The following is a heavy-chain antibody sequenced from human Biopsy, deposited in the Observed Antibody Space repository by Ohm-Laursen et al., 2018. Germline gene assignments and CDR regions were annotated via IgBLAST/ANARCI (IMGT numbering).Heavy chain of an antibody. J-gene: IGHJ3*02. V-gene: IGHV3-33*01. CDR3: ATSTMVRSSGHAFDI. CDR2: IWYDGFNR. Sequence: SLRLSCAASGFTFSSYGMHWVRQAPGKGLEWVAFIWYDGFNRYYADSVKGRFTISRDNSKNTLDLQMNSLRAEDTAAYYCATSTMVRSSGHAFDIWGQGTVVTVS. D-gene: IGHD3-10*01. CDR1: GFTFSSYG.